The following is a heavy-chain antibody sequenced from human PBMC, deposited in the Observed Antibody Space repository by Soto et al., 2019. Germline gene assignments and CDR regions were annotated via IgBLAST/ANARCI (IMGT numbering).Heavy chain of an antibody. CDR1: GVSIRSYY. J-gene: IGHJ6*03. D-gene: IGHD2-2*01. V-gene: IGHV4-34*01. CDR2: INHSGST. Sequence: SETLSLTCTVSGVSIRSYYWSCIRQPPGKGLEWIGEINHSGSTNYNPSLKSRVTISVDTSKNQFSLKLSSVTAADTAVYYCARGAVVVPAAFYYMDVWGKGTTVTVSS. CDR3: ARGAVVVPAAFYYMDV.